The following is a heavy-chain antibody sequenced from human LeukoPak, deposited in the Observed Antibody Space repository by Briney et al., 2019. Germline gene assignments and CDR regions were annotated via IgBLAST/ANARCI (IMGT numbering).Heavy chain of an antibody. CDR2: VNANGGST. D-gene: IGHD6-19*01. V-gene: IGHV3-64D*06. J-gene: IGHJ6*02. CDR1: AFHFRSLA. Sequence: GPLRLSCSALAFHFRSLAMDLVRQAPGTGLEYVSTVNANGGSTYYADSVKGRFTVSRDNSKNTLYLQMSSLRAEDTAVYYCVKGWRYSSNGMDVWGQGTTVTVSS. CDR3: VKGWRYSSNGMDV.